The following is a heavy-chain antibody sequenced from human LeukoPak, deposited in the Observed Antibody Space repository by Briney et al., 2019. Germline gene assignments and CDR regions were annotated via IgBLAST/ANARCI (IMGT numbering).Heavy chain of an antibody. V-gene: IGHV3-23*01. D-gene: IGHD3-3*01. CDR1: GFTFSSYA. Sequence: GGSLRLSCAASGFTFSSYAMSWVRQAPGKGLEWVSAISGSGGSTYYADSVKGRFTISRDNSKNTLYLQMNSLRAEDTAVYYCAKAGLRFLEWLSHFDYWGQGTLVTVSS. CDR2: ISGSGGST. CDR3: AKAGLRFLEWLSHFDY. J-gene: IGHJ4*02.